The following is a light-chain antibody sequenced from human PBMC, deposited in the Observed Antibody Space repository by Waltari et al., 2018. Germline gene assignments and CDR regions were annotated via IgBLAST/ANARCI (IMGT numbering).Light chain of an antibody. CDR2: SDT. CDR1: TANMGANV. Sequence: QSVLTQPPSASGTPGQRVTSSCSGSTANMGANVVYWYQQLPGTAPKLLIYSDTQRPSGVPDRFSDSNAGTSASLAISGLRSEDEADYYCAAWDDRVRGRVFGGGTKLTVL. J-gene: IGLJ3*02. CDR3: AAWDDRVRGRV. V-gene: IGLV1-47*02.